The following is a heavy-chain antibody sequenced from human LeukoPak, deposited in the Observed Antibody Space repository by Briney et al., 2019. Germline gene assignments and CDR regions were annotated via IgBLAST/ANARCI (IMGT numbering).Heavy chain of an antibody. D-gene: IGHD5-24*01. J-gene: IGHJ4*02. V-gene: IGHV3-23*01. CDR1: GFTFSSYA. Sequence: PGGSLRLSCAASGFTFSSYAMSWVRQAPGQGLEWVSAISGSGGSTYYADSVKGRFTISRDNSKNTLYLQMNSLRAEDTAVYYCAKGSVVQGDGYNYPSPFDYWGQGTLVTVSS. CDR2: ISGSGGST. CDR3: AKGSVVQGDGYNYPSPFDY.